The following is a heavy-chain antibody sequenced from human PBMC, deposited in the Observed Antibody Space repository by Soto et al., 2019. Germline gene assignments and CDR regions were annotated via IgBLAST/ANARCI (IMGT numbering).Heavy chain of an antibody. V-gene: IGHV4-30-4*01. D-gene: IGHD3-3*01. CDR2: IYYSGST. J-gene: IGHJ6*02. Sequence: SETLSLTCTVSGGSISSGGYYWGWIRQPPGKGLEWIGYIYYSGSTYYNPALKSRVTISVDTSKNQFSLKLSSVTAADTAVYYCARVSITIFGVAQGFYGMDVWGQGTTVT. CDR1: GGSISSGGYY. CDR3: ARVSITIFGVAQGFYGMDV.